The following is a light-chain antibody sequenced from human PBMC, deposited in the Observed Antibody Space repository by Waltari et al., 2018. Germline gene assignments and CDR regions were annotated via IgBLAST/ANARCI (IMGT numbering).Light chain of an antibody. V-gene: IGKV3-15*01. CDR1: PSVDSN. Sequence: EIVMTQSPGTLSVSPGDRVTLSCRASPSVDSNLAWYQHKPGQAPRLLIFGASTRASGIPARFSGSGSGTEFTLTISSLQSEDFVVYYCQQYTDWPRTFGQGTKLEIK. CDR3: QQYTDWPRT. J-gene: IGKJ2*01. CDR2: GAS.